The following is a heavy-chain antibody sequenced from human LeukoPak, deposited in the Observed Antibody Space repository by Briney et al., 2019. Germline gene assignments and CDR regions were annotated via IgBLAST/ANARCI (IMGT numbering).Heavy chain of an antibody. Sequence: SETLSLTCTVSGGTISSYSWSWIRQPPGKGLEWIGYIYYSVSPNYNPSVKSRVTISVDTSKKQSSLKLSSVTAADTAVYYCARGTVTTSMKAFDIWGQGTMVTVSS. CDR1: GGTISSYS. V-gene: IGHV4-59*08. CDR2: IYYSVSP. J-gene: IGHJ3*02. D-gene: IGHD4-17*01. CDR3: ARGTVTTSMKAFDI.